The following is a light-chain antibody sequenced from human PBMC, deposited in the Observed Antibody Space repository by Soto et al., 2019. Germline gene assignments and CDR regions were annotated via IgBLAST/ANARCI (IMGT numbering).Light chain of an antibody. CDR1: QSIGTW. CDR2: KAS. J-gene: IGKJ1*01. V-gene: IGKV1-5*03. CDR3: QQYTLSWT. Sequence: DIQMTQSPSTLSASVGDRVTITCRASQSIGTWLAWYKQKPGKTPNLLIFKASTLESGVPSRFSGSGSGTEFTLPLSDLQPDDFATCYCQQYTLSWTFGPGTKVEIK.